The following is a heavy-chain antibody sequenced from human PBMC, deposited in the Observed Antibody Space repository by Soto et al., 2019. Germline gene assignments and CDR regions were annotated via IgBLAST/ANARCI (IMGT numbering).Heavy chain of an antibody. Sequence: SETLSLTCAVYGGSLSGYYWSWIRQPPGKGLEWIGEINHSGSTNYNPSLKSRVTISVDTSKNHFSLTLTSVTAADTAVYYCVFPATADFDYWGQGTPVTVSS. CDR3: VFPATADFDY. J-gene: IGHJ4*02. V-gene: IGHV4-34*01. D-gene: IGHD6-13*01. CDR1: GGSLSGYY. CDR2: INHSGST.